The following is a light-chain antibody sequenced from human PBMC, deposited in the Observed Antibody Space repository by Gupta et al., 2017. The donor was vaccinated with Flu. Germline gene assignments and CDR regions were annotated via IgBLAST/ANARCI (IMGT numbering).Light chain of an antibody. J-gene: IGKJ2*01. Sequence: IQFCQSPSSLSASVGDRVTITCRASQSISSYLNWYQQKPGKAAKLLIYAASSLQSGVPSRLSVIGSRTDFTLTISSLQPEDFATYCGQQTATDMYTFGQGTKLEIK. CDR1: QSISSY. CDR3: QQTATDMYT. CDR2: AAS. V-gene: IGKV1-39*01.